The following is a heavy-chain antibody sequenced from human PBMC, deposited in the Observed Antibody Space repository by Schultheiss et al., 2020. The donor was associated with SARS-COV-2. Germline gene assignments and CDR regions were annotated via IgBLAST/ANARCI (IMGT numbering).Heavy chain of an antibody. CDR3: ARENYGPLLNYGMDV. V-gene: IGHV4-61*01. J-gene: IGHJ6*02. D-gene: IGHD4-17*01. CDR2: IYYSGST. Sequence: SETLSLTCTVSGGSVSSGSYYWSWIRQPPGKGLEWIGYIYYSGSTNYNPSLKSRVTISVDTSKNQVSLKVSSVTAADTAVYYCARENYGPLLNYGMDVWGQGTTVTVSS. CDR1: GGSVSSGSYY.